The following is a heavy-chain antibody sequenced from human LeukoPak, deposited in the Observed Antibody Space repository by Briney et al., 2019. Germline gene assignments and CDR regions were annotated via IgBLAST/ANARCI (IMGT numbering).Heavy chain of an antibody. D-gene: IGHD6-19*01. Sequence: SVKVSCKASGGTFSSYAISWVRQAPGQGLEWMGRIIPILGIANYAQKFQGRATITADKTTSTAYMELSSLRSEDTAVYYCARDRYSSGWTDYYYYYGMDVWGQGTTVTVSS. CDR1: GGTFSSYA. CDR3: ARDRYSSGWTDYYYYYGMDV. CDR2: IIPILGIA. J-gene: IGHJ6*02. V-gene: IGHV1-69*04.